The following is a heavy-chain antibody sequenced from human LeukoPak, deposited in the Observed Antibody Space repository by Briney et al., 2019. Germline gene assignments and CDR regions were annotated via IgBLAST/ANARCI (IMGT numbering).Heavy chain of an antibody. D-gene: IGHD2-15*01. J-gene: IGHJ6*02. CDR2: INHSGST. CDR1: GGSFSGYY. CDR3: ARNTGSGYYFYYGMDV. V-gene: IGHV4-34*01. Sequence: SETLSLTCAVYGGSFSGYYWSWIRQPPGKGLEWIGEINHSGSTNYNPSLRSRVTISVDTSKNQFSLKLSSVTAADTAVYYCARNTGSGYYFYYGMDVWGQGTTVTVSS.